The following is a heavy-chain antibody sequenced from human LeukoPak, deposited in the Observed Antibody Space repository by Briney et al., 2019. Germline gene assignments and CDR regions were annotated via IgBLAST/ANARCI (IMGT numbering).Heavy chain of an antibody. V-gene: IGHV4-59*08. CDR3: ARHGVLRFLEWSQNWFDP. J-gene: IGHJ5*02. Sequence: SETLSLTCTVSGGSISSYYWSWIRQPPGKGLEWSGYIYYSGSTNYNPSLKSRVTISVDTSKNQFSLKLSSVTAADTAVYYCARHGVLRFLEWSQNWFDPWGQGTLVTVSS. D-gene: IGHD3-3*01. CDR2: IYYSGST. CDR1: GGSISSYY.